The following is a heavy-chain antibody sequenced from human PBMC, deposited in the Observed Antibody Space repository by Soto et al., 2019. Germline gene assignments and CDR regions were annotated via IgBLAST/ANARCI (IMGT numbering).Heavy chain of an antibody. V-gene: IGHV4-34*01. Sequence: SETLSLTCAVYGGSFSGYYWSWIRQPPGKGLEWIGEINHSGSTNYNPSLKSRVTISVDTSKNQFSLKLSSVTAADTAVYYCARVRGYIAARPGYFDYWGQGTLVTVSS. D-gene: IGHD6-6*01. CDR2: INHSGST. CDR3: ARVRGYIAARPGYFDY. J-gene: IGHJ4*02. CDR1: GGSFSGYY.